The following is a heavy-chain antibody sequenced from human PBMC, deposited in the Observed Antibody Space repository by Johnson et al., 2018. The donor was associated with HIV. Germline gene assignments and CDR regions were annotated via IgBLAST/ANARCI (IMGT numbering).Heavy chain of an antibody. V-gene: IGHV3-52*01. D-gene: IGHD1-26*01. CDR2: RKCDGSEK. Sequence: VQLVESGGGVVQPGRSLRLSCAASGFTFSSSWMHWVRQAPEKGLEWVADRKCDGSEKYYVDSGKGRFTISSDNSKNTLYLQMNSLRAEDTAVYYCAKDSRGWGAFSDAFDMLGLGTVGTVSS. J-gene: IGHJ3*02. CDR3: AKDSRGWGAFSDAFDM. CDR1: GFTFSSSW.